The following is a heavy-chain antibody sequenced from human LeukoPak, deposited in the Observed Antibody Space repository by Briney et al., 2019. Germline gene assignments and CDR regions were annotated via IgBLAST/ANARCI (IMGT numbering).Heavy chain of an antibody. Sequence: GGSLRLSCAASGFTFSDYYMSLIRQAPGKGLEWVSYISSSGSTIYYADSVKGRFTISRDNAKNSLYLQMNSLRAEDTAVYYCARVACSSTSCYVYYYYYMDVWGKGTSVTVSS. V-gene: IGHV3-11*01. CDR1: GFTFSDYY. CDR3: ARVACSSTSCYVYYYYYMDV. CDR2: ISSSGSTI. D-gene: IGHD2-2*01. J-gene: IGHJ6*03.